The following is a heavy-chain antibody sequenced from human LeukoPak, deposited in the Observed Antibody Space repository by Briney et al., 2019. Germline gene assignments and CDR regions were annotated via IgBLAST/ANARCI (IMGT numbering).Heavy chain of an antibody. V-gene: IGHV3-23*01. CDR1: GFTFSSYA. J-gene: IGHJ4*02. CDR3: ANPNFSPIVVGPPYY. D-gene: IGHD3-22*01. CDR2: ISGGGGST. Sequence: GGSLCLSCAVSGFTFSSYAISWVRQAPGPGLEWVSAISGGGGSTYYADSVKGRFTISRDNSKNTLYLQMNSLRAEDTAVYYCANPNFSPIVVGPPYYWGQGTLVTVSS.